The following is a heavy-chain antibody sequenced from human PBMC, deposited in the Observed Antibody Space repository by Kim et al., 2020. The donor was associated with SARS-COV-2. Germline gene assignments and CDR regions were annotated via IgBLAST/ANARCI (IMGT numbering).Heavy chain of an antibody. CDR2: ISSSGSDI. CDR3: ARQEYSCVCWCHYYVMAV. V-gene: IGHV3-21*01. J-gene: IGHJ6*01. D-gene: IGHD6-6*01. CDR1: GFTFSNYC. Sequence: GGSLRLSCAASGFTFSNYCMNWVRQAPGKGLEWVSSISSSGSDIYYADSVKGRFTISRDNAKNSLYLQMNSLRAEDTAVYYCARQEYSCVCWCHYYVMAV.